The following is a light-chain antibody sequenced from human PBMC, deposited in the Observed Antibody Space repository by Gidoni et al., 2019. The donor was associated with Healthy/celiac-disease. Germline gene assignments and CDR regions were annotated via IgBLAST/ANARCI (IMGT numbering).Light chain of an antibody. Sequence: IVMTQSPATLSVSPGERATLSCRASQSVSSSLAWYQQKPGQAPRLLIYGASTRATGTPARFSGSGSGTEFTLTISSLQSEDFAVYYCQQYNNWSRTFGQGTKVEIK. V-gene: IGKV3-15*01. CDR1: QSVSSS. CDR2: GAS. CDR3: QQYNNWSRT. J-gene: IGKJ1*01.